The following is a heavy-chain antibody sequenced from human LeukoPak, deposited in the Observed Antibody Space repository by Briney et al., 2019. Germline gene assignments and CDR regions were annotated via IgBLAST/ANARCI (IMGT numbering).Heavy chain of an antibody. J-gene: IGHJ4*02. V-gene: IGHV1-69*01. D-gene: IGHD5-12*01. CDR3: ARGNEGYDYCWRH. CDR2: IIPMFNIA. CDR1: GGTFSSFA. Sequence: GASVKVSCKASGGTFSSFAISWVRQAPGQGLEWVGGIIPMFNIAKYAQKFQGRVTITADESTSTAYMELSSLRSEDTAVYYCARGNEGYDYCWRHWGRGTLVTVSS.